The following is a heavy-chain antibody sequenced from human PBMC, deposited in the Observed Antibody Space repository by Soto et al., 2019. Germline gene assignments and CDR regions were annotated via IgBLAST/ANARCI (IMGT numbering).Heavy chain of an antibody. CDR3: ARTYSSGWSLSPSDY. CDR1: GGTFDNYA. V-gene: IGHV1-69*06. D-gene: IGHD6-19*01. Sequence: QVQLVQSGAEVKKPGSSVKVSCKTSGGTFDNYAINWVRQAPGQGLEWMGGIIPIFGALNYAQKFQGRVTITADKSTSTAYMELGSLTSEDTAVYYCARTYSSGWSLSPSDYWGQGTLVTVSS. CDR2: IIPIFGAL. J-gene: IGHJ4*02.